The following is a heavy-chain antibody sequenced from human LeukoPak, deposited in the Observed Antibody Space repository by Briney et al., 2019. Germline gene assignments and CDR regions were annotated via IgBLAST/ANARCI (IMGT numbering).Heavy chain of an antibody. Sequence: SQTLSLTCSVSGDSISSRDYYWSWIRQPPGKGLEWIGYIYYSGSTSYNPSLKSRVTISVDTSKNQFSLRLSSVTAADTAVYFCAGSGWSFDAFDFWGQGTMVTVSS. CDR2: IYYSGST. J-gene: IGHJ3*01. CDR1: GDSISSRDYY. V-gene: IGHV4-30-4*08. CDR3: AGSGWSFDAFDF. D-gene: IGHD6-19*01.